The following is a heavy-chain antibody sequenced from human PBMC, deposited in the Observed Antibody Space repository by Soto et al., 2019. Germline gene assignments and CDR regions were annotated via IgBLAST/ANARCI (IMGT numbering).Heavy chain of an antibody. Sequence: ASVKVSCKASGYTFTSYYINWVRQATGQGLEWMGWMNPNSGNTGHAQKFQGRVTMTRNTSISTAYMELSSLRSEDTAVYYCARAFVYSSSWYINWFDPWGQGTLVTVSS. J-gene: IGHJ5*02. D-gene: IGHD6-13*01. CDR2: MNPNSGNT. CDR1: GYTFTSYY. V-gene: IGHV1-8*01. CDR3: ARAFVYSSSWYINWFDP.